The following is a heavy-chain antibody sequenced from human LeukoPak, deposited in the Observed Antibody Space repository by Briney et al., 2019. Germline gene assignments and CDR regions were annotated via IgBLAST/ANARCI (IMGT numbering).Heavy chain of an antibody. CDR1: GFTFSDYY. CDR2: ISGSGTTI. CDR3: AGMTTVTKDYY. V-gene: IGHV3-11*04. Sequence: PGGSLRLSCAASGFTFSDYYMSWIRQAPGKGLEWASYISGSGTTIYYADSVKGRFTISRDNAKNSLYLQMSSLRAEDTAVYYCAGMTTVTKDYYWGQGTLVTVSS. J-gene: IGHJ4*02. D-gene: IGHD4-17*01.